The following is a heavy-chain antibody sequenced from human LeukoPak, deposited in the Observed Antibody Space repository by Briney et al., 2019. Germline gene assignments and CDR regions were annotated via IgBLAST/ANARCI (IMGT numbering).Heavy chain of an antibody. V-gene: IGHV1-24*01. J-gene: IGHJ3*02. CDR1: GYTLSVLP. CDR2: YEPEDGET. D-gene: IGHD2-2*02. Sequence: ASVKVSCKSSGYTLSVLPIHWVRQAPGKGLECMGGYEPEDGETFHTQEFQGRVTMTEDISTDTAYMELSSLRSDDTAMYYCATRTVPTAIHSAFDIWGQGTMVTVSS. CDR3: ATRTVPTAIHSAFDI.